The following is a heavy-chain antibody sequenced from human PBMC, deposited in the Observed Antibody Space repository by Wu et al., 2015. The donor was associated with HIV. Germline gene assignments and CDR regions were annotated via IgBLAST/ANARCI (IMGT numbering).Heavy chain of an antibody. Sequence: QAQLVQFGSEVKKPGSSVKVSCKASGGTFSSYAISWVRQAPGQGLEWMGRIIPIFGTANYAQKFQGRVTITADESTSTAYMELSSLRSEDTAVYYCARATYYYGSGSYYNFWFDPWGQGTLVTVSS. J-gene: IGHJ5*02. D-gene: IGHD3-10*01. CDR2: IIPIFGTA. CDR1: GGTFSSYA. V-gene: IGHV1-69*15. CDR3: ARATYYYGSGSYYNFWFDP.